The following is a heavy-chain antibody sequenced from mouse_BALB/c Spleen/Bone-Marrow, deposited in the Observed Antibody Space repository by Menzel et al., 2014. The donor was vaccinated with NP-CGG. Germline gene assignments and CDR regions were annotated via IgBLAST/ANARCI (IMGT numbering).Heavy chain of an antibody. Sequence: VQLKQSGAELVKPGASVELSCTASGFNIKDTYMHWVKQRPEQGLEWIGRIDPANGNTKYDPKFQGKATITADTSSNTAYLQLSSLTSEDTAVYYCALYYDYDVGYWGQGTTLSLSS. V-gene: IGHV14-3*02. CDR2: IDPANGNT. J-gene: IGHJ2*01. D-gene: IGHD2-4*01. CDR3: ALYYDYDVGY. CDR1: GFNIKDTY.